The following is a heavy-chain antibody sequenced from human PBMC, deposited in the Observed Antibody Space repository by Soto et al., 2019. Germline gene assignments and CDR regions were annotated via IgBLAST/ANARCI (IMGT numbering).Heavy chain of an antibody. CDR2: VNPSGGST. CDR3: ATTGRDYYGAGSSFDP. J-gene: IGHJ5*02. V-gene: IGHV1-46*01. D-gene: IGHD3-10*01. Sequence: ASVKVSCKASGYTFTSYYMHWVRQAPGQGLEWKGIVNPSGGSTSYAQKFQGRVNTTRDTSTSTVYMELSSLTSEDTVVFYCATTGRDYYGAGSSFDPWGQGTLVTVSS. CDR1: GYTFTSYY.